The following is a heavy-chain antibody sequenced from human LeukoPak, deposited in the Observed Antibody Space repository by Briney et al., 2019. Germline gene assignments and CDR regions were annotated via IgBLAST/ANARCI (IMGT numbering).Heavy chain of an antibody. CDR2: INHSGST. D-gene: IGHD3-3*01. CDR1: GGSFSGYY. Sequence: SETLSLTCAVYGGSFSGYYWSWIRQPPGKGLEWIGEINHSGSTNYNPSLTSRVTISADTSNKQFSLKMSSVTAADTAVYYCARIGSGYYNYFDFWGQGTQVTVSS. J-gene: IGHJ4*02. V-gene: IGHV4-34*01. CDR3: ARIGSGYYNYFDF.